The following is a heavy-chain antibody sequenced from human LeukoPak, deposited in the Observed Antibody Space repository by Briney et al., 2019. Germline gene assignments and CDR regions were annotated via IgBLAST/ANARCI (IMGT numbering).Heavy chain of an antibody. D-gene: IGHD3-22*01. CDR1: GFTVNSNS. J-gene: IGHJ5*02. CDR3: AREFSSGYSYNWFDP. Sequence: GGSLRLSCTVSGFTVNSNSMSWVRQAPGKGLERVSFIYSDNTHYSDSVKGRFTISRDNSKNTLYLQMNSLRAEDTAVYYCAREFSSGYSYNWFDPWGQGTLVTVSS. CDR2: IYSDNT. V-gene: IGHV3-53*01.